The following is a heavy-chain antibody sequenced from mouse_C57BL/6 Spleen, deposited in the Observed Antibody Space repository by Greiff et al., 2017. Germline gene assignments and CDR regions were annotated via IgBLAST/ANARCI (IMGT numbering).Heavy chain of an antibody. CDR2: IDPSDSYT. D-gene: IGHD2-5*01. V-gene: IGHV1-59*01. CDR3: AGYSNLYAMDD. CDR1: GYTFTSYW. J-gene: IGHJ4*01. Sequence: VQLQQPGAELVRPGTSVKLSCKASGYTFTSYWMHWVKQRPGQGLEWIGVIDPSDSYTNYNQKFKGKATLTVDTSSSTAYMQLSSLTSEDSAVYYCAGYSNLYAMDDRGQGNSVTVFS.